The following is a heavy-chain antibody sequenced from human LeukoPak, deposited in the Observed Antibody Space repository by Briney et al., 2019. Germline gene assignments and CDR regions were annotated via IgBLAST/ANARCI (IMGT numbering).Heavy chain of an antibody. CDR1: GGTFSSYA. J-gene: IGHJ4*02. CDR3: AREVGYCSGGSCLEIYYFDY. CDR2: IIPIFGTA. V-gene: IGHV1-69*05. D-gene: IGHD2-15*01. Sequence: GASVKVSCKASGGTFSSYAISWVRQAPGQGLEWMGGIIPIFGTANYAQKFQGRVTITTDESTSTAYMELSSLRSEDTAVYYCAREVGYCSGGSCLEIYYFDYWGQGTLVTVSS.